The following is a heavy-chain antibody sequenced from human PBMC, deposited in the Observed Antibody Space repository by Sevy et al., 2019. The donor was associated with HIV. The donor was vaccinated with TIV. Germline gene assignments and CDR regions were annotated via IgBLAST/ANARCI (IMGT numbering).Heavy chain of an antibody. D-gene: IGHD3-3*01. CDR3: ARVDPYYEFGDV. V-gene: IGHV1-18*01. CDR2: ITAYKDNT. Sequence: ASVKVSCKASGYTLNNYGISWVRQAPGQGLEWIGWITAYKDNTNYAQNFQGRVTMTTDTSTSTAYMELRSLRSDVTAVYYCARVDPYYEFGDVWGQGTTVTVSS. CDR1: GYTLNNYG. J-gene: IGHJ6*02.